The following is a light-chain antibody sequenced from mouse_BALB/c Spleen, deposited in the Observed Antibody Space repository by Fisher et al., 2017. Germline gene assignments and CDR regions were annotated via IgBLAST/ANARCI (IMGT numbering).Light chain of an antibody. Sequence: IVLTQTPAIMSASPGEKVTITCSASSSVSYMHWFQQKPGTSPKLWIYSTSNLAPGVPSRFSSSGYGTDFVFTIENMLSEDVADYYCLQSDNLPLTFGAGTKLELK. CDR1: SSVSY. V-gene: IGKV4-57*01. J-gene: IGKJ5*01. CDR3: LQSDNLPLT. CDR2: STS.